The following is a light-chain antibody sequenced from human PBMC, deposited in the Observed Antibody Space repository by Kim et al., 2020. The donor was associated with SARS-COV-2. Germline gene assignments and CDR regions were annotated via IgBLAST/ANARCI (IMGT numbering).Light chain of an antibody. J-gene: IGLJ2*01. CDR1: NIGSKS. CDR2: YDT. Sequence: SYELTQPPSVSVAPGKTARITCGGYNIGSKSVHWYQQKPGQAPVLVISYDTDRPSGIPERFSGSNSGNTATLTISRAEAGDDADYYCQVWDSSSDHLVLFGGGTQLTVL. CDR3: QVWDSSSDHLVL. V-gene: IGLV3-21*04.